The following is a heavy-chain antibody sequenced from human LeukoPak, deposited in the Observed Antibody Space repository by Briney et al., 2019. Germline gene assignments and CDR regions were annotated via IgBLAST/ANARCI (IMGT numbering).Heavy chain of an antibody. V-gene: IGHV3-53*01. CDR1: GFTFSSNY. CDR2: IYSGGST. D-gene: IGHD4-17*01. Sequence: GGSLRLSCAASGFTFSSNYMSWVRQAPGKGLEWVSVIYSGGSTYYTDSVKGRFTISRDNSKNTLYLQMNSLRAEDTAVYYCASSTHDYGDYTFDYWGQGTLVTVSS. J-gene: IGHJ4*02. CDR3: ASSTHDYGDYTFDY.